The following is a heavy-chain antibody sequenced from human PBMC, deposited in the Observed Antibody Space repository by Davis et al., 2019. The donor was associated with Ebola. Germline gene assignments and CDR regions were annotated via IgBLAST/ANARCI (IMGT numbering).Heavy chain of an antibody. CDR3: ARGGGLRLQPFDP. J-gene: IGHJ5*02. D-gene: IGHD3-3*01. CDR2: IYYSGST. Sequence: PSETLSLTCTVPGVSISSYYWSWIRQPPGKGLEWIGYIYYSGSTNYNPSLKSRVTISVDTSKNQFSLKRSCVTAADTAVYYCARGGGLRLQPFDPWGQGTLVTVSS. CDR1: GVSISSYY. V-gene: IGHV4-59*01.